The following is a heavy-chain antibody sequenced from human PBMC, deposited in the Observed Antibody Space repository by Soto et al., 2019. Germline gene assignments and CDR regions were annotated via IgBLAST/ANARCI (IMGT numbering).Heavy chain of an antibody. CDR2: IYNSGST. Sequence: PSETLSLTCAVSGGSISSSNWWSWVRQPPGKGLEWIGEIYNSGSTNYNPPLKSRVTISVDKSKNQFSLKLSSVTAADTAVYYCRLTIFGVVPRDYYYYGMDVWGQGTTVTVSS. V-gene: IGHV4-4*02. D-gene: IGHD3-3*01. J-gene: IGHJ6*02. CDR1: GGSISSSNW. CDR3: RLTIFGVVPRDYYYYGMDV.